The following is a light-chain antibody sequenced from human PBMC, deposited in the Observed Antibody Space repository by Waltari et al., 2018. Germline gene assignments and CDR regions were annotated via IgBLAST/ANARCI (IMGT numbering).Light chain of an antibody. CDR1: QSISSS. V-gene: IGKV1-39*01. J-gene: IGKJ1*01. CDR2: AAS. CDR3: QQSYSTPKT. Sequence: DIQMTQSPSSLSASVGDRVTITCRPSQSISSSLNWYQQKPGKAPNLLIYAASSLQSGVPSRFSGSGSGTDFTLTISSLQPEDFATYYGQQSYSTPKTFGQGTKVEIK.